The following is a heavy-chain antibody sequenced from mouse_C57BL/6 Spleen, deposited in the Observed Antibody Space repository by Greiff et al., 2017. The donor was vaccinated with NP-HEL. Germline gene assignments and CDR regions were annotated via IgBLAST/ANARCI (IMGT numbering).Heavy chain of an antibody. CDR1: GYTFTDYE. D-gene: IGHD2-4*01. V-gene: IGHV1-15*01. Sequence: VKLVESGAELVRPGASVTLSCKASGYTFTDYEMHWVKQTPVHGLEWIGAIDPETGGTAYNQKFKGKAILTADKSSSTAYMELRSLTSEDSAVYYCTIIYYDYGWFAYWGQGTLVTVSA. CDR3: TIIYYDYGWFAY. CDR2: IDPETGGT. J-gene: IGHJ3*01.